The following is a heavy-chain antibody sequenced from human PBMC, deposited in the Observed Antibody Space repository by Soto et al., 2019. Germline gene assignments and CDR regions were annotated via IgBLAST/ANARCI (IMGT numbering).Heavy chain of an antibody. CDR1: GGTITSYD. CDR2: TSYTGNT. J-gene: IGHJ5*02. CDR3: ARDMHACFPLFFDP. V-gene: IGHV4-59*01. D-gene: IGHD3-16*01. Sequence: PSESLSLSCAVSGGTITSYDWSWVRQFPGKRLEWIAYTSYTGNTKYNPSLQRRVTISMDTSKHQLSLKLTSMTAADTSVYYRARDMHACFPLFFDPWGQGTWVTVSS.